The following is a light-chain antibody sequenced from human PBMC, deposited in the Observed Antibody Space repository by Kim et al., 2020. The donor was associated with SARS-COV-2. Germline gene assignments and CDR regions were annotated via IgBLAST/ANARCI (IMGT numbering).Light chain of an antibody. V-gene: IGLV2-23*01. CDR3: CSYAGNSAWV. Sequence: QSALTQPASVSGSPGQSITISCTGTSSDVGSYNLVSWYQQHPGKAPKLLIYEGTKRPSVVSNRFSASKSGNTAPLTISGVQAEDEADYYCCSYAGNSAWVFGGGTQLTVL. CDR1: SSDVGSYNL. CDR2: EGT. J-gene: IGLJ3*02.